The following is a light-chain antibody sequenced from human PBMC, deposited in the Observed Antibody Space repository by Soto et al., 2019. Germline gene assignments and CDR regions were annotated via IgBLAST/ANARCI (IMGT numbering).Light chain of an antibody. CDR1: QSVSNY. CDR3: HQYGSSPWT. Sequence: EIVMTQSPATLSVSPGERATLSCRASQSVSNYLAWYQEKPGQAPRLLIYGASSRATGIPDRFSGSGSGTDFTLTISRLEPEDFAVYYCHQYGSSPWTFGQGTKVDIK. CDR2: GAS. J-gene: IGKJ1*01. V-gene: IGKV3-20*01.